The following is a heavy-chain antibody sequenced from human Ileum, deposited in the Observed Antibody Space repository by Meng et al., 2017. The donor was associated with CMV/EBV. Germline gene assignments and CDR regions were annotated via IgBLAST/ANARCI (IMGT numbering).Heavy chain of an antibody. J-gene: IGHJ4*02. V-gene: IGHV3-73*01. CDR1: GFTFSDST. Sequence: GESLKISCAASGFTFSDSTMHWVRQASGKGLEWVGHIRNKANNYATAYAASVKGRFTISRDDSSSTTYLQLSSVKADDTAVYYCVAPSCSSTNCYAADFWGQGTLVTVSS. D-gene: IGHD2-2*01. CDR2: IRNKANNYAT. CDR3: VAPSCSSTNCYAADF.